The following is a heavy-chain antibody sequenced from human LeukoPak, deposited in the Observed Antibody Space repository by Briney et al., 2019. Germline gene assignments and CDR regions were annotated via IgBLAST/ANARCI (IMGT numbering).Heavy chain of an antibody. CDR1: GGSISSYY. CDR2: IYYGGST. D-gene: IGHD6-13*01. V-gene: IGHV4-59*01. J-gene: IGHJ4*02. CDR3: ARGRSSSWYPGDY. Sequence: SETLSLTCTVSGGSISSYYWSWIRQPPGKGLEWIGYIYYGGSTNYNPSLKSRVTISVDTSKNQFSLKLSSVTAADTAVYYCARGRSSSWYPGDYWGQGTLVTVSS.